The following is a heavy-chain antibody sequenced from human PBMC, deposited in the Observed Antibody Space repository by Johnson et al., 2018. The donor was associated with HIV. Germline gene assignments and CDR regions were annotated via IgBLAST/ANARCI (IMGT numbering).Heavy chain of an antibody. CDR3: ARACRDGYTCDAFDI. J-gene: IGHJ3*02. V-gene: IGHV3-66*01. Sequence: VQLVESGGGLVQPGGSLRLSCAASGFTFSRYWMSWVRQAPGKGLEWVSIIYSGGSTYYADSVKGRFTISRDNSKNTLYIQMNSLRAEDTAVYYCARACRDGYTCDAFDIWGQGTMVTVSS. D-gene: IGHD5-24*01. CDR2: IYSGGST. CDR1: GFTFSRYW.